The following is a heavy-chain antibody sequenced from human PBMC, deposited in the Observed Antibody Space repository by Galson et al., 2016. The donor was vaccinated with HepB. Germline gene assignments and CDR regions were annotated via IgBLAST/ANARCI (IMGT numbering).Heavy chain of an antibody. J-gene: IGHJ4*02. V-gene: IGHV1-18*04. D-gene: IGHD2-15*01. CDR2: VTAYNGNT. CDR3: GRGWGDY. CDR1: GYTVTDYG. Sequence: SVKVSCKAFGYTVTDYGISWVRQAPGQGLEWMGWVTAYNGNTDYAQKFQGRLTVTRDTPTKTGHMELRYLRSDDTAVYYCGRGWGDYWGQGTLVTVSS.